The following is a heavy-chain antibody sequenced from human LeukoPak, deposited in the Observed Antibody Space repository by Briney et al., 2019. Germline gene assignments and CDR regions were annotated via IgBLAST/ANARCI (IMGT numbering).Heavy chain of an antibody. J-gene: IGHJ3*02. CDR2: IRSKANSYAT. CDR3: AKSPYRFDALDI. V-gene: IGHV3-73*01. CDR1: GFTFSGSA. Sequence: GGSLRLSCAASGFTFSGSAMHWVRQAPGKGLEWVGRIRSKANSYATAYAASVKGRFTISRDDSKNTAYLQMNSLKIEDTAVYYCAKSPYRFDALDIWGQGTMVTVSS. D-gene: IGHD2-21*01.